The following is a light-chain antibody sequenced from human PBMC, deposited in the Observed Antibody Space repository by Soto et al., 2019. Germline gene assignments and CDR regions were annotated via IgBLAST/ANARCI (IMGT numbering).Light chain of an antibody. J-gene: IGLJ2*01. CDR2: EGS. V-gene: IGLV2-23*01. Sequence: QSALTQPASVSGSPGQLITISCTGTSRDVGSYNLVSWYQQHPGKAPKLMIYEGSKRPSGVSNRFSGSKSGNTASLTISGLQAEDEADYYCCSYAGSSTSVVFGGGTKLTVL. CDR3: CSYAGSSTSVV. CDR1: SRDVGSYNL.